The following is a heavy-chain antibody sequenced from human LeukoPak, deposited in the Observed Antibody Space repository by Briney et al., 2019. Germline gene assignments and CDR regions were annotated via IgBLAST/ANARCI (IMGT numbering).Heavy chain of an antibody. D-gene: IGHD2-15*01. CDR3: ARNCSGGSCHDY. J-gene: IGHJ4*02. CDR1: GYSISSGYY. Sequence: SGTLSLTCAVSGYSISSGYYWGWIRQPPGKGLEWIGSIYHSGSTYYNPSLKSRVTISVDTSKNQFSLKLTSVTAADTAVYYCARNCSGGSCHDYWGQGTLVTVSS. CDR2: IYHSGST. V-gene: IGHV4-38-2*01.